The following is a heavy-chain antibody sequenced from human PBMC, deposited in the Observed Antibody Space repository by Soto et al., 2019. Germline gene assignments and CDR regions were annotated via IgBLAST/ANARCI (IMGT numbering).Heavy chain of an antibody. D-gene: IGHD6-25*01. V-gene: IGHV3-7*01. CDR1: GFRFSDYW. CDR2: IRQDGREA. Sequence: EVQLVESGGGVVQPGGSLRLSCATSGFRFSDYWMGWVRQAPGKGLEWVANIRQDGREAFYVDSVKGRFTISRDTAGNSVHLEMHSLRAEDTAVYYCARDFQRLALGTAFDYWGRGTLVTVSS. CDR3: ARDFQRLALGTAFDY. J-gene: IGHJ4*02.